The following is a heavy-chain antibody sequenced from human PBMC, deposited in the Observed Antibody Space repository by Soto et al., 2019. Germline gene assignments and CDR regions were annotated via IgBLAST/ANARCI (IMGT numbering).Heavy chain of an antibody. CDR1: GYTFTSYG. CDR3: PTSRCSSNICYLAGWFHP. Sequence: QVQLVQSGAEVKKPGASVKVSCKASGYTFTSYGISWVRQAPGQGLEWMGWISAYNGNTNYAQKLQGRVTMTTDTSTSTAYMELRSLRSDDTAVYYRPTSRCSSNICYLAGWFHPWGQGTLVTVSS. D-gene: IGHD2-2*01. V-gene: IGHV1-18*01. J-gene: IGHJ5*02. CDR2: ISAYNGNT.